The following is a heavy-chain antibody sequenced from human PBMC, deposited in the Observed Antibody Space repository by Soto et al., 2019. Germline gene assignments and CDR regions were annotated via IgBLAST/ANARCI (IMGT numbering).Heavy chain of an antibody. CDR2: FNSDGSST. Sequence: GGSLRLSSAASGFTFSTYWIHWVRQAPGKGPAFASRFNSDGSSTSYADSVKGRYTISRDNAKNTLYLQMNSLRAEDTAVYYCARRERGATHIVVVTAHYYYGMDVWGQGTTVTVS. CDR3: ARRERGATHIVVVTAHYYYGMDV. J-gene: IGHJ6*02. CDR1: GFTFSTYW. V-gene: IGHV3-74*01. D-gene: IGHD2-21*02.